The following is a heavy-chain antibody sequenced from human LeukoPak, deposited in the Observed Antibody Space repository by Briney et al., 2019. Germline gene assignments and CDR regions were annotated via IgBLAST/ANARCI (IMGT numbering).Heavy chain of an antibody. CDR3: ARSSYSSYYYYMDV. J-gene: IGHJ6*03. Sequence: PSETLSLTCSVSGGSISSGPYFWSWIRQSPGQGLEWIGRIYTSGSTNYNPSLKSRVTMSVDTSKNQFSLKLSSVTAADTAVYYCARSSYSSYYYYMDVWGKGTTVTVSS. D-gene: IGHD6-19*01. CDR1: GGSISSGPYF. CDR2: IYTSGST. V-gene: IGHV4-61*01.